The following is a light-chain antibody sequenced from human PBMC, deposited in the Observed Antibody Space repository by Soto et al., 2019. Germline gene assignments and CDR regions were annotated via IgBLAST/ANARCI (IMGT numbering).Light chain of an antibody. J-gene: IGLJ1*01. Sequence: QSALTQPASVSGSPGQSITISCTGITDDIRSYKLVSWYQQYPGKAPKLIIYDVNSRPSGVSPRFSGSKFGNTASLTISGLQAEDEADYFCSSYTSSDTLYVFGSGTKVTVL. CDR2: DVN. CDR3: SSYTSSDTLYV. CDR1: TDDIRSYKL. V-gene: IGLV2-14*02.